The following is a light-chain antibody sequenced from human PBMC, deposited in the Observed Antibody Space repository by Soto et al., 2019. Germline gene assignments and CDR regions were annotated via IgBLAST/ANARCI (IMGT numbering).Light chain of an antibody. CDR3: QQYNNWPRIT. CDR1: QSVSSN. J-gene: IGKJ5*01. V-gene: IGKV3-15*01. CDR2: GAS. Sequence: EIVMTQSPATLSVSPGERATLSCRASQSVSSNLAWYQQKPGQAPRLLNYGASTRATGIPARFSGSGSGTEFTLTISSLQSEDFAVYYCQQYNNWPRITFGQGTRLEIK.